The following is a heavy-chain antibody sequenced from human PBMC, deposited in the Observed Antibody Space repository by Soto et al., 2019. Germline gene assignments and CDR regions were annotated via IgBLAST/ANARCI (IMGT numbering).Heavy chain of an antibody. J-gene: IGHJ4*02. CDR3: AKDRGVVRFDY. Sequence: GSLRLSCAASGFTFSSYGMHWVRQAPGKGLEWVAVISYDGSNKYYADSVKGRFTISRDNSKNTLYLQMNSLRAEDTAVYYCAKDRGVVRFDYWGQGTLVTVSS. CDR2: ISYDGSNK. CDR1: GFTFSSYG. V-gene: IGHV3-30*18. D-gene: IGHD3-3*01.